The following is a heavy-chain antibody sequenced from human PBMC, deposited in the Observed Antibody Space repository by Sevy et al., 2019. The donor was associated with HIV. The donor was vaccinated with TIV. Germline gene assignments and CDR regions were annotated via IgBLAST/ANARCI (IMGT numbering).Heavy chain of an antibody. CDR2: IYYSGST. D-gene: IGHD1-26*01. Sequence: SETLSLTCTVSGGSISSYYWSWIRQPPGKGLEWIGYIYYSGSTNYNPALKSRVTISVDTSKNQFSLKLSSVTAADTAVYYCARGGVGATKIDYWGQGTLVTVSS. V-gene: IGHV4-59*01. CDR3: ARGGVGATKIDY. J-gene: IGHJ4*02. CDR1: GGSISSYY.